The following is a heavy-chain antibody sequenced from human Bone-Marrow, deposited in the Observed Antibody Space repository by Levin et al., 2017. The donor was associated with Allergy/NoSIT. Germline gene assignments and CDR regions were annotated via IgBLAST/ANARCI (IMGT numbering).Heavy chain of an antibody. D-gene: IGHD4-23*01. CDR3: AGGGAPGGDSDASLNY. CDR1: DGSINTYF. V-gene: IGHV4-59*01. CDR2: IHEIGST. Sequence: SETLSLTCTVSDGSINTYFWHWIRQSPGRGLEWIGHIHEIGSTKYNPSLKSRVTISLDTSNNQFSLRLTSVTPADTPVYYCAGGGAPGGDSDASLNYWGQGTLVTVS. J-gene: IGHJ4*02.